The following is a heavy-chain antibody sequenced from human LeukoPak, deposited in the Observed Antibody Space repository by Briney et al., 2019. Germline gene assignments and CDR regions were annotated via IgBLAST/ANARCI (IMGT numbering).Heavy chain of an antibody. Sequence: GGSLRLSCAASGFTFSSYAMHWVRQAPGKGLEWVAVISYDGSNKYYADSVKGRFTISRDNSKNTLYLQMNSLRAEDTAVYYCAKVKIKQLALLNWGQGTLVTVSS. D-gene: IGHD6-13*01. CDR1: GFTFSSYA. CDR3: AKVKIKQLALLN. CDR2: ISYDGSNK. J-gene: IGHJ4*02. V-gene: IGHV3-30-3*01.